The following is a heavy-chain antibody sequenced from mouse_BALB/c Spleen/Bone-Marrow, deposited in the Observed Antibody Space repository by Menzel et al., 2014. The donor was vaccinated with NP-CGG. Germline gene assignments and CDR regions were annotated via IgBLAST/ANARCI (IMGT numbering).Heavy chain of an antibody. Sequence: EVQRVESGPGLVKPSQSLSLTCTVAGYSITSDYAWNWIRQFPGNKLEWMGYISYSGSTSYNPSLKSRISITRDTSKNQFFLQLNSVTTEDTATYYCARGVPDYWGQGTTLTVSS. CDR1: GYSITSDYA. J-gene: IGHJ2*01. V-gene: IGHV3-2*02. CDR2: ISYSGST. CDR3: ARGVPDY.